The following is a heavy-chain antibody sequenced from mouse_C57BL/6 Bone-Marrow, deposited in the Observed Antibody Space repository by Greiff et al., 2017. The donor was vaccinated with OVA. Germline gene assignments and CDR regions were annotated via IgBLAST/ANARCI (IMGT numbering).Heavy chain of an antibody. J-gene: IGHJ3*01. Sequence: VHVKQSGAELVRPGASVKLSCTASGFNIKDDYMHWVKQRPEQGLEWIGWIDPENGDTEYASKFQGKATITADTSSNTAYLQLSSLTSEDTAVYYCTTVYWFAYWGQGTLVTVSA. V-gene: IGHV14-4*01. CDR2: IDPENGDT. CDR3: TTVYWFAY. CDR1: GFNIKDDY.